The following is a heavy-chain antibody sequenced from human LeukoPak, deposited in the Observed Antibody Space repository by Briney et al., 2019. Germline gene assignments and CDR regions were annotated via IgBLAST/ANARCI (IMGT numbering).Heavy chain of an antibody. J-gene: IGHJ5*02. CDR1: GFTFSSYG. CDR2: IWYDGSNK. CDR3: TRDNTGYSWFDP. Sequence: PGGSLRPSCAASGFTFSSYGMHWVRQAPGKGLEWVAVIWYDGSNKYYADSVKGRFTISRDNSKNTLYLQMNSLRAEDTAVYYCTRDNTGYSWFDPWGQGTLVTVSS. D-gene: IGHD6-13*01. V-gene: IGHV3-33*01.